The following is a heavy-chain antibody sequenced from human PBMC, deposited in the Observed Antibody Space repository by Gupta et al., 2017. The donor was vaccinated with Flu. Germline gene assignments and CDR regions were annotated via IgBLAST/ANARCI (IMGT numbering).Heavy chain of an antibody. J-gene: IGHJ4*02. CDR3: ARDIARGGDY. CDR1: GYILSTYY. V-gene: IGHV1-46*01. CDR2: IDPEFGTT. D-gene: IGHD3-10*01. Sequence: QVQLVQSGAEVKKPGASVKLSCKASGYILSTYYIHWVRRAPGQRLEWVGVIDPEFGTTTYSQKFQGRVTMTRDASTSTVYMEGSSLRTEDTAVYYCARDIARGGDYWGQGAQVTVSS.